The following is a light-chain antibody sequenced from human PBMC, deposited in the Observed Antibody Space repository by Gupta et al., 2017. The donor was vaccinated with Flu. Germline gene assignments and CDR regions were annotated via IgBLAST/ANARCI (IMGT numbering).Light chain of an antibody. Sequence: EIVLTQSPGTLSLSPGERATLSCRASQSVSSSYLAWYQQKPGQAPRLLIYGASSTATGLPDRFSGSGSGTDITLTISIRDPEDFAVYYCQQDGSSPRTFGEGTKVEIK. CDR1: QSVSSSY. CDR3: QQDGSSPRT. CDR2: GAS. J-gene: IGKJ1*01. V-gene: IGKV3-20*01.